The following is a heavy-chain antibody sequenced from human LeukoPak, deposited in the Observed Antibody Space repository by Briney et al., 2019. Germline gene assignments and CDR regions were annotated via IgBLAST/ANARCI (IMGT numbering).Heavy chain of an antibody. CDR3: ARGWAAARPVAFDY. D-gene: IGHD6-6*01. Sequence: ASVKVSCKASGGTFSSYAISWVRQAPGQGLEWMGGIIPIFGTANYAQKFQGRVTITTDESTSTAYMELSSLRSEDTAVYYCARGWAAARPVAFDYWGQGTLVTVSS. CDR2: IIPIFGTA. J-gene: IGHJ4*02. CDR1: GGTFSSYA. V-gene: IGHV1-69*05.